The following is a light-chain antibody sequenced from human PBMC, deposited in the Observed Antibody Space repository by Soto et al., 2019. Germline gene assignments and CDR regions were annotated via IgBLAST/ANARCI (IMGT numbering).Light chain of an antibody. Sequence: EIVLTPSPGTLALSPCEGAALSCRASQSVSSNLAWYQQKPGQAPRLLIYGASTRATGIPARFSGSGSGTDFTLTISRLEPEDFAVYYCQQYGSSSLTFGGGTKVDI. V-gene: IGKV3-20*01. CDR3: QQYGSSSLT. J-gene: IGKJ4*01. CDR2: GAS. CDR1: QSVSSN.